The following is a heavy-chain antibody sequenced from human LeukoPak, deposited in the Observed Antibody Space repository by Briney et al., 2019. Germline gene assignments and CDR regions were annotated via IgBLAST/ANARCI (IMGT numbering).Heavy chain of an antibody. CDR1: GYTFTSYD. CDR2: MNPNSGNT. J-gene: IGHJ4*02. Sequence: ASVKVSCKASGYTFTSYDINWVRQATGQGLEWMGWMNPNSGNTGYAQKFQGRVTMTRNTSISTAYMELSSLRSEDTAVYYCARRLRRNYYYDSSGYTNTYFDYWGQGTLVTVSS. V-gene: IGHV1-8*01. D-gene: IGHD3-22*01. CDR3: ARRLRRNYYYDSSGYTNTYFDY.